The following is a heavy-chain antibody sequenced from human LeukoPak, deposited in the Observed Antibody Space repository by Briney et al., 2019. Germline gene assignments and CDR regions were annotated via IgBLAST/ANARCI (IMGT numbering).Heavy chain of an antibody. D-gene: IGHD6-13*01. CDR3: AREPSIAAAGNP. J-gene: IGHJ5*02. Sequence: AGGSLRLSCAASGFTFSSYSMNWVRQAPGKGLERVSPISSSSSYIYYADSVKGRFTISRDNAKNSLYLQMNSLRAEDTAVYYCAREPSIAAAGNPWGQGTLVTVSS. CDR2: ISSSSSYI. CDR1: GFTFSSYS. V-gene: IGHV3-21*01.